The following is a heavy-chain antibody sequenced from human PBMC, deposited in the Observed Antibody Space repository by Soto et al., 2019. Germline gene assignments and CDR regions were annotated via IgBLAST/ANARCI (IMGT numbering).Heavy chain of an antibody. CDR2: IYHSGST. J-gene: IGHJ4*02. CDR3: ARVEGSQYFLDY. V-gene: IGHV4-30-2*01. Sequence: SETLSLTCAVSGGSISSGGYSWSWIRQPPGKGLEWIGYIYHSGSTYYNPSLKSRVTISVDRSKNQFSLKLSSVTAADTAVYYCARVEGSQYFLDYWGQGTLVTVSS. CDR1: GGSISSGGYS.